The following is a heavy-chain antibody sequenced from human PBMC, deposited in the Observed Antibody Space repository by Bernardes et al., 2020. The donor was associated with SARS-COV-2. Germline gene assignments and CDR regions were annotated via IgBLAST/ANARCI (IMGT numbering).Heavy chain of an antibody. CDR2: INHSGST. V-gene: IGHV4-34*01. D-gene: IGHD1-26*01. CDR3: AVEWELQSY. CDR1: GGSFSGYY. Sequence: SETLSLTCAVYGGSFSGYYWSWIRQPPGKGLEWIGEINHSGSTNYNPSLKSRVTISVDTSKNQFSLKLSSVTAADTAVYYCAVEWELQSYWGQGTLVTVSS. J-gene: IGHJ4*02.